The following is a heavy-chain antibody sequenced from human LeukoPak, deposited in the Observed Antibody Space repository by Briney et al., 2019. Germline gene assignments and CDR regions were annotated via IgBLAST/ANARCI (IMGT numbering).Heavy chain of an antibody. D-gene: IGHD6-19*01. Sequence: ASVKVSCRASGYTFTGYYMHWVRQAPGQGLEWMGWINPNSGGTNYAQKFQGRVTMTRDTSISTAYMELSRLRSDDTAVYYCARDRTRTGYSSGWYHDYWGQGTLVTVSS. CDR3: ARDRTRTGYSSGWYHDY. CDR1: GYTFTGYY. V-gene: IGHV1-2*02. J-gene: IGHJ4*02. CDR2: INPNSGGT.